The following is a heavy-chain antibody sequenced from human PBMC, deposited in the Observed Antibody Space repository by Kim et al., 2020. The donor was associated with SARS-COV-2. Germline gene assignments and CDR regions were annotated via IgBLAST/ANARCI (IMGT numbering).Heavy chain of an antibody. D-gene: IGHD3-10*01. CDR1: GYTFKSYS. CDR2: INTNNEFP. V-gene: IGHV7-4-1*01. CDR3: ARARYHYASPYYFPRWLDP. Sequence: ASVKVSCKASGYTFKSYSINWVRQAPGQGLEWLGWINTNNEFPTYARGFTGRFVFSVDTSVSTAYLQISSLKAEDTAVYYCARARYHYASPYYFPRWLDPWGQGTLVAVSS. J-gene: IGHJ5*02.